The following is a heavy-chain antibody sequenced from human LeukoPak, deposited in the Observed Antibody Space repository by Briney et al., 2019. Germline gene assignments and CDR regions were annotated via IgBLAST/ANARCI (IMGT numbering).Heavy chain of an antibody. J-gene: IGHJ4*02. D-gene: IGHD6-13*01. V-gene: IGHV3-21*01. CDR2: ISSSSSYI. CDR1: GFTFSSYS. Sequence: PGGSLRLSCAASGFTFSSYSMNWVRQAPGKGLEWVSSISSSSSYIYYADSVKGRFTISRDNAKNSLYLQMNSLRAEDTAVYYCAREEKQQLAFDYWGQGTLVTVSS. CDR3: AREEKQQLAFDY.